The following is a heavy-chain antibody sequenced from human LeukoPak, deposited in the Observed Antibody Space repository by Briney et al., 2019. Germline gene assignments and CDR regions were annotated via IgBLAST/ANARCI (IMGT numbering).Heavy chain of an antibody. J-gene: IGHJ4*02. CDR3: VGDPSNSSGRYAYFDY. CDR1: GFTFARYG. CDR2: ISGYNGDR. D-gene: IGHD3-22*01. V-gene: IGHV1-18*01. Sequence: ASVKVSCKTSGFTFARYGISWVRQAPRQGLEWMGWISGYNGDRNYAQKFQDRLTIITDTSTTTAYMELRSLRSDDTAVYYCVGDPSNSSGRYAYFDYWGQGALVTVSS.